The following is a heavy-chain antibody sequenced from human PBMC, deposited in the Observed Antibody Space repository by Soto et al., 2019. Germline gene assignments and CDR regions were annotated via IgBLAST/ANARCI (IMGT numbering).Heavy chain of an antibody. Sequence: QVQLQESGPGLVKPSQTLSLTCTVSGGSISSGDYYWNWIRQRPGKGLEWIGSIHKKGNSYYNPSVKSRFTMSLDTSKNQFSLELSSVTAADTAVYFCAGRRGLRFVIVVCYFDYWGHGTLVTVSS. D-gene: IGHD2-8*02. V-gene: IGHV4-31*03. J-gene: IGHJ4*01. CDR2: IHKKGNS. CDR1: GGSISSGDYY. CDR3: AGRRGLRFVIVVCYFDY.